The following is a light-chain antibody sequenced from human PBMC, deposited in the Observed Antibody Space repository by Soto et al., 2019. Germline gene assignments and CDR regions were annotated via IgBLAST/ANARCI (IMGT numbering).Light chain of an antibody. CDR2: DVS. V-gene: IGKV3-11*01. CDR1: QSVSSY. J-gene: IGKJ5*01. CDR3: QQRSNWPRVT. Sequence: EIVLTQSPATLSLSPGERATLSCRASQSVSSYLAWYQQKPGQAPRLLIYDVSNRATGIPARFSGSGSGTEFTLTIISIEHEDVAVYYCQQRSNWPRVTFGQGTRLEIK.